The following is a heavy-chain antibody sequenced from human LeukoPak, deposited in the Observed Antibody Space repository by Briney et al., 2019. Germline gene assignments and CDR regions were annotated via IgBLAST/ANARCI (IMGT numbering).Heavy chain of an antibody. CDR1: GYTFTSYG. Sequence: GSVKVSCKASGYTFTSYGRIWVRQAPVQGLEWMGWISTYSGNTNYAQKLQGRVTMTTQTSTSTAYMELRSLKSDDTAVYYCARNFYDSSGLTLDYWGQGTLVTVSS. V-gene: IGHV1-18*01. D-gene: IGHD3-22*01. CDR2: ISTYSGNT. CDR3: ARNFYDSSGLTLDY. J-gene: IGHJ4*02.